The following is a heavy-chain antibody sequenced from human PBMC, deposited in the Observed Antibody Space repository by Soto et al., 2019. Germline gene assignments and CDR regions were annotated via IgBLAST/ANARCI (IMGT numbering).Heavy chain of an antibody. CDR1: GFTFSDNA. CDR3: AKSLSTAVNYGLDV. Sequence: GGSLRLSCGASGFTFSDNAMTWVRQAPGKGLEWVSSISDDGDSTYYADSVKGRFAVSRDNSKNTLFLHMNSLGAEDTAVYYCAKSLSTAVNYGLDVWGQGTSVTVSS. J-gene: IGHJ6*02. D-gene: IGHD2-2*01. V-gene: IGHV3-23*01. CDR2: ISDDGDST.